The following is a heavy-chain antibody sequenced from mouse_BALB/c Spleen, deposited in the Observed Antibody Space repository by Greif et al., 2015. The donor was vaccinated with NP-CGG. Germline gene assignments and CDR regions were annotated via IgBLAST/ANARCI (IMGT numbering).Heavy chain of an antibody. D-gene: IGHD1-1*01. Sequence: QVQLQQSGAELMKPGASVKISCKATGYTFSSYWIEWVKQRPGHGLEWIGEILPGSGSTNYNEKFKGKATFTADTSSNTAYMQRSSLTSEDSAVYYCARDTTVAAPFAYWGQGTLVTVSA. CDR2: ILPGSGST. CDR1: GYTFSSYW. CDR3: ARDTTVAAPFAY. V-gene: IGHV1-9*01. J-gene: IGHJ3*01.